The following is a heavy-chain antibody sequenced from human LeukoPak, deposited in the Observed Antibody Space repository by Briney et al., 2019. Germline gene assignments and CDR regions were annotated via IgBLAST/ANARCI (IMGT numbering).Heavy chain of an antibody. V-gene: IGHV1-18*01. CDR2: ISAYNGNT. D-gene: IGHD2-15*01. J-gene: IGHJ4*02. Sequence: SVKVSCKASGYTFTSYGISWVRQAPGQGLEWMGWISAYNGNTNYAQKLQGRVTMTTDTSTSTAYMELRSLGSDDTAVYYCARKLGYCSGGSCYLCDYWGQGTLVTVSS. CDR3: ARKLGYCSGGSCYLCDY. CDR1: GYTFTSYG.